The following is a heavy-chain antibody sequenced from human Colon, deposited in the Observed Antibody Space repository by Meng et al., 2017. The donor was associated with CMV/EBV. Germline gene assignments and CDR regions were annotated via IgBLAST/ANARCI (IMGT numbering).Heavy chain of an antibody. V-gene: IGHV3-48*03. CDR2: ISSSGSTI. Sequence: GESLKISCAASGFTFSNYGMNWVRQAPGKGLEWVSYISSSGSTIYYEDSVKGRFTISRDNAKNSLYLQMNSLRAEDTAVYYCCGWFLNAFDIWGQGTMVTVSS. J-gene: IGHJ3*02. CDR3: CGWFLNAFDI. CDR1: GFTFSNYG. D-gene: IGHD6-19*01.